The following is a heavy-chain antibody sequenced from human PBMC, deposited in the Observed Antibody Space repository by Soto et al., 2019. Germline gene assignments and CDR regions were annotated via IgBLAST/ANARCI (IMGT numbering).Heavy chain of an antibody. D-gene: IGHD4-17*01. CDR3: ARASTTVTTLDY. CDR2: IYQSGST. CDR1: GGSICSGRYY. V-gene: IGHV4-30-2*01. J-gene: IGHJ4*02. Sequence: QLQLQESGSGLVKPSQTLSLTCAVSGGSICSGRYYSSWIRQPPGKSLEWIGYIYQSGSTYYNPSPKSRVTIAVDRSKNQFSLKLSSVSSADTAVYYCARASTTVTTLDYWGQGTLVTVSS.